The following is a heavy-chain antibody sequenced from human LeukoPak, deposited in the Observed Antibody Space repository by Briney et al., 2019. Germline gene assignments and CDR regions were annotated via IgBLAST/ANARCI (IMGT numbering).Heavy chain of an antibody. CDR3: ARGRLVSSQPFDY. V-gene: IGHV4-34*01. CDR1: GGSFSGYY. Sequence: SETLSLTCAVYGGSFSGYYWSWIRQPPGKGLEWIGEINHSGSTNYNPSLKSRVTISADTSKNQFSLKLSSVTAADTAVYYCARGRLVSSQPFDYWGQGTLVTVSS. CDR2: INHSGST. D-gene: IGHD6-6*01. J-gene: IGHJ4*02.